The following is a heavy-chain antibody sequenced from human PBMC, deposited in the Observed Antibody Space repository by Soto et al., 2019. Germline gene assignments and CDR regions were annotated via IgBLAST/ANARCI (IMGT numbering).Heavy chain of an antibody. Sequence: SETLSLTCTVSGASISGFYWSWIRKSAGKGLEWIGRIYATGATDYNPSLKSRVMMSVDTSKKQFSLKLRSVTAADTAVYYCVRDGTKTLRDWFDPWGQGISVTVSS. V-gene: IGHV4-4*07. CDR3: VRDGTKTLRDWFDP. CDR1: GASISGFY. D-gene: IGHD1-1*01. J-gene: IGHJ5*02. CDR2: IYATGAT.